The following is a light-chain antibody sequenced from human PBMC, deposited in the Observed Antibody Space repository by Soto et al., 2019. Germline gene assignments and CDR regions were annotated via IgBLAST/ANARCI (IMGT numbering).Light chain of an antibody. CDR3: QKYNSALRS. Sequence: ERVMTQAPATLSVSPGERATLSCRASQSVSSDLAWYQQKPGQGPRLLIYGAFNRATGVPSRFSGSGSGTDFTLTISSLQPEDVATYYCQKYNSALRSFGQGTRLEIK. CDR2: GAF. CDR1: QSVSSD. J-gene: IGKJ5*01. V-gene: IGKV3-15*01.